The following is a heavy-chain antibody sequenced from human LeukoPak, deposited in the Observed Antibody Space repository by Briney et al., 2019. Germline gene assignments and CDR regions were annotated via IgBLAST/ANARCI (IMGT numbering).Heavy chain of an antibody. D-gene: IGHD3-10*01. CDR3: ARSLPGTMLRGYGIDV. CDR1: GYSFTNYW. CDR2: IYPGDSDT. J-gene: IGHJ6*02. Sequence: GESLKISCKASGYSFTNYWIGWVRQMHGKGLELIGIIYPGDSDTRYRPSFQGQVTISADKSKSTAYLQWGSLKASDTAMYYCARSLPGTMLRGYGIDVWGQGTTVTVSS. V-gene: IGHV5-51*01.